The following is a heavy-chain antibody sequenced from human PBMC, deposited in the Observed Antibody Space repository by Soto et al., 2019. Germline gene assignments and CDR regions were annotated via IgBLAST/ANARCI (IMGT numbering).Heavy chain of an antibody. CDR2: ISYDGSNK. J-gene: IGHJ4*02. Sequence: QAQLVESGGGVVQPGRSLRLSCAASGFTFSSYAMHWVRQAPGKGLEWVAVISYDGSNKYYADSVKGRFTISRDNSKNTLYPQMNRLRAEDTAVYYCARASNGWYYDYWGQGTLVTVSS. V-gene: IGHV3-30-3*01. CDR1: GFTFSSYA. CDR3: ARASNGWYYDY. D-gene: IGHD6-19*01.